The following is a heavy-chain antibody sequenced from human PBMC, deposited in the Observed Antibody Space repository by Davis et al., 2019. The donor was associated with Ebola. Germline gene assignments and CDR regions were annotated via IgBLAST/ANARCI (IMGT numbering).Heavy chain of an antibody. J-gene: IGHJ4*02. V-gene: IGHV3-30*02. CDR3: ARDGPNYDVDY. Sequence: GESLKISCAASGFSFYSYWMTWVRQAPGKGLEWVAFIRSEATSQDYGKSVQGRFFISRDDSKNTLYLQMNSLRVDDTAVYFCARDGPNYDVDYWGQGTLVTVSA. CDR2: IRSEATSQ. CDR1: GFSFYSYW. D-gene: IGHD3-22*01.